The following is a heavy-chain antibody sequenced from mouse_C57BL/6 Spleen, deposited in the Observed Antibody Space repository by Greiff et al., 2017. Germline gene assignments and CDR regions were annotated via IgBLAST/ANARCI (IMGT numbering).Heavy chain of an antibody. CDR2: INPGSGGT. Sequence: VQGVESGAELVRPGTSVKVSCKASGYAFTNYLIEWVKQRPGQGLEWIGVINPGSGGTNYNEKFKGKATLTADKSSSTAYMQLSSLTSEDSAVYFCARSGMITTGYYYAMYYWGQGTSVTVSS. CDR1: GYAFTNYL. V-gene: IGHV1-54*01. D-gene: IGHD2-4*01. CDR3: ARSGMITTGYYYAMYY. J-gene: IGHJ4*01.